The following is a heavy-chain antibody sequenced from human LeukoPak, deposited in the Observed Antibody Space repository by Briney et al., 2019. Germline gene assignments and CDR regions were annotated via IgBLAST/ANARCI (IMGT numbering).Heavy chain of an antibody. D-gene: IGHD6-6*01. J-gene: IGHJ4*02. CDR2: INPNSGGT. CDR3: ARGSFGSSFELHDY. Sequence: GASVKVSCKASGYTFTGYYMNWVRQAPGQGLEWMGWINPNSGGTNYAQKFQGRVTMTRDTSISTAYMELSRLRSDDTAVYYCARGSFGSSFELHDYWGQGTLVTVSS. V-gene: IGHV1-2*02. CDR1: GYTFTGYY.